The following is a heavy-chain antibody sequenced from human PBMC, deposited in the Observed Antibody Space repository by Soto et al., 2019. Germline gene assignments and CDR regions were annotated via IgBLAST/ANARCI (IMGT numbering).Heavy chain of an antibody. J-gene: IGHJ4*01. CDR2: IYYSGST. CDR1: DGSISSSSYY. V-gene: IGHV4-39*01. Sequence: SETRSLTWTVSDGSISSSSYYCGWIRQPPGKGLEWIGSIYYSGSTYYNPSLKSRVTISVDTSKNQFSLKLSSVTAADTAVYYCARHGIDYYDISGYYYSPYYFDYWGHVTLLTVS. CDR3: ARHGIDYYDISGYYYSPYYFDY. D-gene: IGHD3-22*01.